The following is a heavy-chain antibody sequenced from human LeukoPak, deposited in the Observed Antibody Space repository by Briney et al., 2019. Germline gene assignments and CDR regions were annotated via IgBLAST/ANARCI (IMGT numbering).Heavy chain of an antibody. CDR2: ISGSGGST. Sequence: GGSLRLSCAASGFTFSSYAMSWVRQAPGKGLEWVSAISGSGGSTYYADSVKGRFTISRDNSKNTLYLQMNSLRAEDTAVYYCAKDKDIVAVPAAIGDCWGQGTLVTVSS. J-gene: IGHJ4*02. CDR1: GFTFSSYA. CDR3: AKDKDIVAVPAAIGDC. V-gene: IGHV3-23*01. D-gene: IGHD2-2*01.